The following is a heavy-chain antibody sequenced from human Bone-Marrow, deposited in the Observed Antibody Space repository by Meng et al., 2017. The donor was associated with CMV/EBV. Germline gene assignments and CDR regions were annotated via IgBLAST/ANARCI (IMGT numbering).Heavy chain of an antibody. CDR3: AREAYKYQY. V-gene: IGHV3-7*01. Sequence: GESLKISCAASGFRFGDNAMAWIRQAPGKGLEWVANIKQDGSEKYYLDSVKGRFTISRDNAKNSLYLQMNSLRAEDTAIYYCAREAYKYQYWGQGTLVTVSS. J-gene: IGHJ4*02. CDR2: IKQDGSEK. CDR1: GFRFGDNA. D-gene: IGHD1-14*01.